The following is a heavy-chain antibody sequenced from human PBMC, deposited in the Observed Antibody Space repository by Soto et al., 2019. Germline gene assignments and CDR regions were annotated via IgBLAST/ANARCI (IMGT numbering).Heavy chain of an antibody. Sequence: QVQLQESGPGLVKPSGTLSLTCAVSGGSVSSGNWWSWVRQPPGKGLEWIGETYHSGTTNYNPSLKRSITNSVRKYKNQISMKRRSVTAADKAVYYCARHVAVYGTRGFDYWGQGAMITVYS. D-gene: IGHD6-19*01. CDR2: TYHSGTT. V-gene: IGHV4-4*02. J-gene: IGHJ4*02. CDR3: ARHVAVYGTRGFDY. CDR1: GGSVSSGNW.